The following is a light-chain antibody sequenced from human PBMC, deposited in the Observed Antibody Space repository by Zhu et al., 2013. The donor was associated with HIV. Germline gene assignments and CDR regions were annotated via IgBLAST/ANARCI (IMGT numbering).Light chain of an antibody. Sequence: DIQMTQSPSTLSASVGDRVTITCRASQSISSWLAWYQQKPGKAPKLLIYAASNLRSGVPARFSGSGSGTDFTLTISRLQPEDSATYYCQHTYTPPLTFAGGTKVEI. CDR1: QSISSW. J-gene: IGKJ4*01. CDR2: AAS. V-gene: IGKV1-39*01. CDR3: QHTYTPPLT.